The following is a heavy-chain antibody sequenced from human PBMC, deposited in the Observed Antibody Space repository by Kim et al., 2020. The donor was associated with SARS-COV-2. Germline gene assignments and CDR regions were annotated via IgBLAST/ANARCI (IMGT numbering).Heavy chain of an antibody. D-gene: IGHD3-9*01. Sequence: DAVKDRFTISADNSKNTLYMQMNGLRAEDTAVYYCARGLDDILTGYYKDWGQGTLVTVSS. V-gene: IGHV3-30*01. J-gene: IGHJ4*02. CDR3: ARGLDDILTGYYKD.